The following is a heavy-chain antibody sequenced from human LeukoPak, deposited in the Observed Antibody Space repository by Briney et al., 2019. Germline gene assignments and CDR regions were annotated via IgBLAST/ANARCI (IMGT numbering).Heavy chain of an antibody. D-gene: IGHD5-18*01. CDR2: IYYSGST. CDR1: GGSISSYY. V-gene: IGHV4-59*06. CDR3: ARVTSGYNYGFDY. J-gene: IGHJ4*02. Sequence: SETLSLTCTVSGGSISSYYWSWIRQHPGKGLEWIGYIYYSGSTYYNPSLRSRVTISVDTSKNQFSLNLSSVTAADTAVYYCARVTSGYNYGFDYWGQGTLVTVSS.